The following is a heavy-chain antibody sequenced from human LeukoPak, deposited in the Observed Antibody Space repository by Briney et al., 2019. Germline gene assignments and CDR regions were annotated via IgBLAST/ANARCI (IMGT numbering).Heavy chain of an antibody. Sequence: ASVNVSCKASGYTFTSYDINWVRQATGQGLEWMGWMNPNSGNTGYAQKFQGRVTMTRNTSISTAYMELSSLRSEDTAVSYCARRSNIRGYCSGGSCYSFPYWGQGTLVTVSS. CDR2: MNPNSGNT. D-gene: IGHD2-15*01. CDR3: ARRSNIRGYCSGGSCYSFPY. V-gene: IGHV1-8*01. J-gene: IGHJ4*02. CDR1: GYTFTSYD.